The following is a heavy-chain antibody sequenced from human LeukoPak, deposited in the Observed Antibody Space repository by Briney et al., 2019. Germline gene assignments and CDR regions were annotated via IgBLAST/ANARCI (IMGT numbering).Heavy chain of an antibody. V-gene: IGHV3-23*01. CDR3: AKYLMAKGPPDALDV. D-gene: IGHD2-8*01. J-gene: IGHJ6*02. Sequence: PGGSLRLSCTPSGFTFSNYAMNWVRQAPGKGLEWVSGIGSSGGDTYYADSVKGRFTISRDNSKNMLYLQMSSLRADDTALYYCAKYLMAKGPPDALDVWGQGTTVTVSS. CDR2: IGSSGGDT. CDR1: GFTFSNYA.